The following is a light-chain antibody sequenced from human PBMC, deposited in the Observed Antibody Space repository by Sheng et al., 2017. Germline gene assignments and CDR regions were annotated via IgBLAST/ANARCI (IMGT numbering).Light chain of an antibody. CDR1: QGIPNS. J-gene: IGKJ1*01. CDR3: QQANTFPRT. V-gene: IGKV1-12*01. CDR2: KTS. Sequence: DIQMTQSPSFLSASVGDRVTITCRASQGIPNSVAWYQQKPGKAPKLLIYKTSSLQSGVPSRFSGSGSGTEFTLTISSLQPDDFATYYCQQANTFPRTFGQGTKVEIK.